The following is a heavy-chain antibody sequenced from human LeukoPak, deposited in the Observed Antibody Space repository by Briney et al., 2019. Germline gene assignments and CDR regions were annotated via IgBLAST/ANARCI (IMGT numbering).Heavy chain of an antibody. CDR3: ARGSGAAAHFDY. D-gene: IGHD6-13*01. Sequence: PSQTLSLTCAVSGGSISSGGYSWSWIRQPPGKGLEWIGYIYHSGSTYYNPSLKSRATISVDRSKNQFSLKLSSVTAADTAVYYCARGSGAAAHFDYWGQGTLVTVSS. J-gene: IGHJ4*02. V-gene: IGHV4-30-2*01. CDR1: GGSISSGGYS. CDR2: IYHSGST.